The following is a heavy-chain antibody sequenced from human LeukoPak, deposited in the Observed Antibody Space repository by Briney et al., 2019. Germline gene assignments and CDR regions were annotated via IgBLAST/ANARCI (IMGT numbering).Heavy chain of an antibody. CDR3: ARASAVVAASFSGYYYYMDV. Sequence: GGTLRLSCAASGFTFSSSAMSWVRQAPGKGLEWVSSISGSGGSTYYADSVKGRFTISRDNSKNTLYLQMNSLRAEDTAVYYCARASAVVAASFSGYYYYMDVWGKGTTVTVSS. V-gene: IGHV3-23*01. CDR1: GFTFSSSA. J-gene: IGHJ6*03. D-gene: IGHD2-15*01. CDR2: ISGSGGST.